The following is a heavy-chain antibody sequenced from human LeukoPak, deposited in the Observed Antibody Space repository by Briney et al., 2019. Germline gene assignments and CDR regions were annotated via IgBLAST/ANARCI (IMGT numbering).Heavy chain of an antibody. Sequence: SETLSLTCAVYGGSFSGYYWSWIRQPPGKGLEWIGEINHSGSTNYNPSLKSRVTISVDTSKNQFPLKLSSVTAADTAVYYCARGTHYYGSGSYYSHPWGQGTLVTVSS. J-gene: IGHJ5*02. D-gene: IGHD3-10*01. CDR3: ARGTHYYGSGSYYSHP. CDR2: INHSGST. V-gene: IGHV4-34*01. CDR1: GGSFSGYY.